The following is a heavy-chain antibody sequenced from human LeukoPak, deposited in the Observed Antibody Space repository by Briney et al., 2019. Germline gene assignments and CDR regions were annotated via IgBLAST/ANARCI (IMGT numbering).Heavy chain of an antibody. CDR1: GYTFTGYY. D-gene: IGHD2-2*01. CDR2: INPNTGDT. CDR3: ARVWYCSSTSCYARYFDY. J-gene: IGHJ4*02. Sequence: GASVKVSCKASGYTFTGYYMHRVRQAPGQGLEWMGWINPNTGDTNYAQKFQGRVTMTRDTSISTAYMELSRLRSDDTAVYYCARVWYCSSTSCYARYFDYWGQGTLVTVSS. V-gene: IGHV1-2*02.